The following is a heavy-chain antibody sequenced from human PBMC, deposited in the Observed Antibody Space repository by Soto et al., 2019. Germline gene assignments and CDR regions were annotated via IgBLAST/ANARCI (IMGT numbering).Heavy chain of an antibody. CDR2: ISWNSGSI. J-gene: IGHJ6*02. V-gene: IGHV3-9*01. Sequence: PGGSLRLSCAASGFTFDDYAMHWVRQAPGKGLEWVSGISWNSGSIGYADSVKGRFTISRDNAKNSLYLQMNSLRAEDTALYYCAKDVGSIAARGDYYYYYGMDVWGQGTTVTVS. CDR1: GFTFDDYA. CDR3: AKDVGSIAARGDYYYYYGMDV. D-gene: IGHD6-6*01.